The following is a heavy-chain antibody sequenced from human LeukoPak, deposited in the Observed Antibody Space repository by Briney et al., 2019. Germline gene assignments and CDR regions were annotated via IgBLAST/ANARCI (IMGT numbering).Heavy chain of an antibody. CDR2: IKQDGSEK. J-gene: IGHJ4*02. CDR3: ARDLLEWLHYFDY. Sequence: GGSLRLSCAASGFTFSSYWMSWVRQAPGKGLEWVANIKQDGSEKYYVDSVKGRFAISRDNAKNSLYLQMNSLRAEDTAVYYCARDLLEWLHYFDYWGQGTLVTVSS. V-gene: IGHV3-7*01. D-gene: IGHD3-3*01. CDR1: GFTFSSYW.